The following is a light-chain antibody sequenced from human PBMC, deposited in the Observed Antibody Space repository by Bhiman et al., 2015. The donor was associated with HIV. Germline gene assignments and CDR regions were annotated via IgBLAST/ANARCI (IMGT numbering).Light chain of an antibody. CDR2: DVS. V-gene: IGLV2-11*01. J-gene: IGLJ1*01. Sequence: QSALTQPRSVSGSPGQSVTISCTGSSSDVGGSDYVSWYQHHPGKAPKLMIYDVSTRPSGVPDRFSGSKSGNTASLTISGLHAEDEADYLGSYISLYVFGTGTKVTVL. CDR3: SYISLYV. CDR1: SSDVGGSDY.